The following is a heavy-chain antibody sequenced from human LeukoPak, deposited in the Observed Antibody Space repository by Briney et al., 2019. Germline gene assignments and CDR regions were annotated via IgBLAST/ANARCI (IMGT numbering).Heavy chain of an antibody. J-gene: IGHJ4*02. D-gene: IGHD3-3*01. Sequence: SETLSLTCTVSGGSISSGSYYWSWIRQPAGKGLEWIGRIYTSGSTNYNPPLKSRVTISVDTSKNQFSLKLSSVTAADTAVYYCARVGYDFWSGYPYYFDYWGQGTLVTVSS. CDR3: ARVGYDFWSGYPYYFDY. CDR1: GGSISSGSYY. CDR2: IYTSGST. V-gene: IGHV4-61*02.